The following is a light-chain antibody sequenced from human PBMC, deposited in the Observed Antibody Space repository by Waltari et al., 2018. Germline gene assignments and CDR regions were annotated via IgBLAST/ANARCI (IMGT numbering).Light chain of an antibody. Sequence: IVLTHSPAPLTLPPGDTPTPSCRASQTVRTFLAWYQQKPGQAPRLLIFDASSRATGISPKFRGSGSGTDFTLTGNNLEPEDFAVYYCQQRSSWPYTFGQGTRVDFK. CDR2: DAS. J-gene: IGKJ2*01. CDR1: QTVRTF. V-gene: IGKV3-11*01. CDR3: QQRSSWPYT.